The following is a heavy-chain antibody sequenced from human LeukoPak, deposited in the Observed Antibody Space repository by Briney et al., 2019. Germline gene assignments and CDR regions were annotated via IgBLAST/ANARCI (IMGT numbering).Heavy chain of an antibody. J-gene: IGHJ3*01. CDR1: GGSINSGINS. V-gene: IGHV4-30-2*01. CDR2: LYFNGKT. CDR3: ARVKRGSDAFDV. Sequence: SQTLSLTCVVSGGSINSGINSWSWLRQAREKGLEWIGYLYFNGKTNYKPALQSRLSISLYRSKNQFSLKLTSVTAADSAVYYCARVKRGSDAFDVWGQGAVVTVSS.